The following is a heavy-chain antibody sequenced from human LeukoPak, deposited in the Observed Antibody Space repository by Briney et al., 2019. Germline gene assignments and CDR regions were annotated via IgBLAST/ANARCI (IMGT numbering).Heavy chain of an antibody. CDR3: AEDGSYYAFDY. Sequence: GGSLRLSCAASGFTFSSYAMSWVRQAPGRGPEWVAFIGYDGSNKYYADSVKGRFTISRDNSKNTLSLQVSSLRAEDTAVYYCAEDGSYYAFDYWGQGTQVIVSS. J-gene: IGHJ4*02. V-gene: IGHV3-30*02. D-gene: IGHD3-10*01. CDR2: IGYDGSNK. CDR1: GFTFSSYA.